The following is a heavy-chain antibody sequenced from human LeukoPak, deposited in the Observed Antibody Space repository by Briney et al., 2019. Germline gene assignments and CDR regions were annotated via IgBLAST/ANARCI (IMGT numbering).Heavy chain of an antibody. Sequence: PGGSLRLSCAVSGFTFSSDAMSWARQAPGKGLEWVSVISGSGGSTYYADSVKGRFTISRDNSKSTLYLQMNSLRAEDTAVYYCAKVRSGWSPFDYWGQGTLVTVSS. CDR1: GFTFSSDA. CDR2: ISGSGGST. V-gene: IGHV3-23*01. CDR3: AKVRSGWSPFDY. D-gene: IGHD6-19*01. J-gene: IGHJ4*02.